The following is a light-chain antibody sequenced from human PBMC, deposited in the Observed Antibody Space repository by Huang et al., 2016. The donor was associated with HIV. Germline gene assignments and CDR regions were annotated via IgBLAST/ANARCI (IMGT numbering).Light chain of an antibody. V-gene: IGKV3-11*01. J-gene: IGKJ3*01. CDR1: QKINTY. CDR2: DAS. Sequence: EILLTQFPATLSLSPGERATLSCKASQKINTYLAWYQQKPGQSPRLLIYDASTRAPDIPARFRGSGSGTDFTLTITDLEPEDFAVYFCQQRSNWPPFTFGPGTKVDRK. CDR3: QQRSNWPPFT.